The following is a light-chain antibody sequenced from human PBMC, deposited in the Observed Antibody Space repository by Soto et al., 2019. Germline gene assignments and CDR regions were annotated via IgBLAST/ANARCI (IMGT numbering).Light chain of an antibody. Sequence: EILMKQSPATLSVSPGERATLSCSASQSVSSNLAWYQQKPGQAPRLLIYGASTRATGIPARFSGSGSGTEFTLTISSLQSEDFAVYYCQQYNNWPPWTFGQGTKVHIK. J-gene: IGKJ1*01. CDR3: QQYNNWPPWT. CDR2: GAS. V-gene: IGKV3-15*01. CDR1: QSVSSN.